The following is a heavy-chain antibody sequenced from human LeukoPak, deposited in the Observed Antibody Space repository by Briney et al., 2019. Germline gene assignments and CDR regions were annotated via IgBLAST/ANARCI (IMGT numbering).Heavy chain of an antibody. D-gene: IGHD2/OR15-2a*01. CDR3: ARAGNTRFDY. Sequence: GGSLRLSCAASGFTFGSFAMSWVRQAPGKGLEWVSGISGRDGSTYYADSVKGRFTISRDNSKNTLYLQMNSLRAEDTAVYYCARAGNTRFDYWGQGTLVTVSS. CDR1: GFTFGSFA. V-gene: IGHV3-23*01. J-gene: IGHJ4*02. CDR2: ISGRDGST.